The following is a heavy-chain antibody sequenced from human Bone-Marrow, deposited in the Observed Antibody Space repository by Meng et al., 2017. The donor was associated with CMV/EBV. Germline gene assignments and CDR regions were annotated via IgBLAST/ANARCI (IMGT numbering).Heavy chain of an antibody. D-gene: IGHD3-10*01. CDR1: GFSFRSYW. CDR3: ARACGSGSYCTHY. J-gene: IGHJ4*02. V-gene: IGHV3-74*01. Sequence: CEASGFSFRSYWMHWVRQAPGEGLVWVSRINTDGSTTTYADSVKGRFTISRDNAKNTLYLQMSSLRAEDTAVYYCARACGSGSYCTHYWGQGTLVTVSS. CDR2: INTDGSTT.